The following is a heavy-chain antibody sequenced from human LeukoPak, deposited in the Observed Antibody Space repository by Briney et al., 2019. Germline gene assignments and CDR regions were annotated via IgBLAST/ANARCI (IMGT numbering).Heavy chain of an antibody. J-gene: IGHJ4*02. Sequence: GGSLRLSCAVSGFDFSTHSMNWVRQAPGKGLEWVAFIRYDGSNKYYADSVKGRFTISRDISMNTLYLQMNNLKPEDTAVYYCAYGYSRFQNDYWGQGTLVTVSS. CDR1: GFDFSTHS. V-gene: IGHV3-30*02. D-gene: IGHD5-12*01. CDR2: IRYDGSNK. CDR3: AYGYSRFQNDY.